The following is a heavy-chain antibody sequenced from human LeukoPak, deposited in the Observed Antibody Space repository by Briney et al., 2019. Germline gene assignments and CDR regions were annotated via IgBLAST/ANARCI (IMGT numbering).Heavy chain of an antibody. J-gene: IGHJ3*02. CDR1: GYSFTSYG. V-gene: IGHV5-51*01. D-gene: IGHD3-16*01. Sequence: GESLKFSCKGSGYSFTSYGIGWVRQVPGKGMEWMEIIYPGESNTRYSPSFKGQVTISADKSISTAYLQWSSLKASDTAMYYCAIAMGPPRACDIWGQGTMVTVSS. CDR2: IYPGESNT. CDR3: AIAMGPPRACDI.